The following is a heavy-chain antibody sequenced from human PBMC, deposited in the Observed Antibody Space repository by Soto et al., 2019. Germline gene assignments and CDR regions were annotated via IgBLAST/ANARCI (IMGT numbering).Heavy chain of an antibody. CDR3: AREVSVLYDILTEAHYYYGMDV. V-gene: IGHV3-30-3*01. D-gene: IGHD3-9*01. J-gene: IGHJ6*02. CDR1: GFTFSSYA. CDR2: ISYDGSKK. Sequence: GGSLRLSCAASGFTFSSYAMHWVRQAPGKGLEWVAVISYDGSKKYYADSVKGRFTISRDNSKNTLYLQMNSLRAEDTAVYYCAREVSVLYDILTEAHYYYGMDVWGQGTTVTVSS.